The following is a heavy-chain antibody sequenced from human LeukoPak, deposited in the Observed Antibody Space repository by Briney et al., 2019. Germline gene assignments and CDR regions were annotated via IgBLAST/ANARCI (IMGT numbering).Heavy chain of an antibody. J-gene: IGHJ4*02. V-gene: IGHV4-39*01. CDR1: GGSISSSSYY. CDR3: ARHGGGGRVPPDY. CDR2: IYYSGST. D-gene: IGHD3-16*01. Sequence: PSETLSFTCTVSGGSISSSSYYWGWIRQPPGKGLEWIGSIYYSGSTYYNPSLKSRVTISVDTSKNQFSLKLSSVTAADTAVYYCARHGGGGRVPPDYWGQGTLVTVSS.